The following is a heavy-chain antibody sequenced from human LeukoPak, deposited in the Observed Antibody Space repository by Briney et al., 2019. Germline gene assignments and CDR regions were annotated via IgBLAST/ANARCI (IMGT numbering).Heavy chain of an antibody. CDR2: IFPGDSDT. CDR3: ASEYCSGGNCYFDY. V-gene: IGHV5-51*01. Sequence: GESLKISCKGAEYSFATYWIGWVRQMPGQGLEWMGIIFPGDSDTRYSPSFQGQVTISADKSISTAYLQWSSLKASDTAIYYCASEYCSGGNCYFDYWGQGTLVTVSS. J-gene: IGHJ4*02. CDR1: EYSFATYW. D-gene: IGHD2-15*01.